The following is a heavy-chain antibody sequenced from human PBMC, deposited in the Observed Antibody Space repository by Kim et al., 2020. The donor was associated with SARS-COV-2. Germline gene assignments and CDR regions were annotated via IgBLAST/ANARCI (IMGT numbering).Heavy chain of an antibody. CDR2: ISYDGSNK. J-gene: IGHJ6*02. Sequence: GGSLRLSCAASGFTFSSYGMHWVRQAPGKGLEWVAVISYDGSNKYYADSVKGRFTISRDNSKNTLYLQMNSLRAEDTAVYYCAREFRDTAMVYYYYGMDVWGQGTTVTVSS. V-gene: IGHV3-33*05. D-gene: IGHD5-18*01. CDR3: AREFRDTAMVYYYYGMDV. CDR1: GFTFSSYG.